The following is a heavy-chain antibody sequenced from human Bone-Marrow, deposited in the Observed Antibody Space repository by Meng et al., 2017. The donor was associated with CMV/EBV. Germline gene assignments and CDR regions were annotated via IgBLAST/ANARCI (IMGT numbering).Heavy chain of an antibody. CDR3: ARMGLGSFGDY. CDR1: GGSVSSGSYY. D-gene: IGHD1-26*01. V-gene: IGHV4-61*01. Sequence: SETLSLTCTVSGGSVSSGSYYWSWIRQPPGKGLEWIGYIYYSGSTNYNPSLKSRVTISVDTSKNQFSLKLSSVTAADTAVYYCARMGLGSFGDYWGQGTLVTVSS. J-gene: IGHJ4*02. CDR2: IYYSGST.